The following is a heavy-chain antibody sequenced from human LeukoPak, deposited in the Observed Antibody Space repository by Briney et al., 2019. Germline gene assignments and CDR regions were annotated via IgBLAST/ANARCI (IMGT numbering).Heavy chain of an antibody. J-gene: IGHJ4*02. D-gene: IGHD2-21*02. CDR1: GASISSYY. V-gene: IGHV4-4*07. Sequence: SETLSLPCTVSGASISSYYWSWIRQPTGKGLEWIGRMYTSGSANYNPSLKSRVTMSGDKSNNQFSLKLSSVTAADTAVYYCARVGDSATYFDYWGQGTLVTVSS. CDR2: MYTSGSA. CDR3: ARVGDSATYFDY.